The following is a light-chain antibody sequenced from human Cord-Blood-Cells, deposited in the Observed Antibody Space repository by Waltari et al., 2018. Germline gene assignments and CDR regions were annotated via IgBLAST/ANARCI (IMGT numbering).Light chain of an antibody. V-gene: IGKV4-1*01. Sequence: IVMTQSPDSLAVSLGERATINCKSSQSVLYSSNNKNYLAWYQQKPGQPPKLLIYWASTRESGVPDRFSGSGSGTDFTLTISSLQAEDVAVYYCQQYYSTSLTFGGGTKVEIK. CDR2: WAS. J-gene: IGKJ4*01. CDR1: QSVLYSSNNKNY. CDR3: QQYYSTSLT.